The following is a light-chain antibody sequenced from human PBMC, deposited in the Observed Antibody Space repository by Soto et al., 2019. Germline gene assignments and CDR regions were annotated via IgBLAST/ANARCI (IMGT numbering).Light chain of an antibody. J-gene: IGKJ1*01. Sequence: IQITHSPATLSGSVGYRFTITSRASQTISSWLAWYQQKPGKAPKLLIYKASTLKSGVPSRFSGSGSGTEFTLTISSLQPDDFATYYCQHYNSYSEAFGQGTKVDIK. CDR2: KAS. CDR1: QTISSW. CDR3: QHYNSYSEA. V-gene: IGKV1-5*03.